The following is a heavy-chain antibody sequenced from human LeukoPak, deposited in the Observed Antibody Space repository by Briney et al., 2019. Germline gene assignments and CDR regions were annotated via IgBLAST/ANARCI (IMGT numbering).Heavy chain of an antibody. D-gene: IGHD3-16*01. V-gene: IGHV3-74*01. J-gene: IGHJ4*02. CDR2: INSDGSST. CDR3: ARVRGGYYSDY. Sequence: PGGSLRLSCAASGFIFCNYWMLWVRQAPGKGLVWVSRINSDGSSTSYADSVKGRFTISRDNAKNTLYLQMNSLRAEDTAVYYCARVRGGYYSDYWGQGTLVTVS. CDR1: GFIFCNYW.